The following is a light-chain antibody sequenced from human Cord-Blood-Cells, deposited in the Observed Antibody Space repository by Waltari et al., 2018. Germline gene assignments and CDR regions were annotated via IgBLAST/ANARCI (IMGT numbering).Light chain of an antibody. Sequence: QSALTQPASVSGSPGQSITISCTAPSSDVGGYNYVPWYQQHPGKAPKLMIYDVSNRPSGVSNRFSGSKSGNTASLTISGLQAEDEADYYCSSYTSSSTVVFGGGTKLTVL. CDR2: DVS. V-gene: IGLV2-14*01. CDR3: SSYTSSSTVV. J-gene: IGLJ2*01. CDR1: SSDVGGYNY.